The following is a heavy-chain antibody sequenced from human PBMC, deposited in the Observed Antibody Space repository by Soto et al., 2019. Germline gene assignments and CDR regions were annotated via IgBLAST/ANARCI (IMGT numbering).Heavy chain of an antibody. CDR3: ARDPPPPDY. V-gene: IGHV1-18*01. CDR2: ISPYTGNT. Sequence: GALVTVSCKASGYIFINYGISWVRKAPRQGLEWMGWISPYTGNTHSASKLQGRVTMTTDTSTSTAYMELRSLRSDDTAVYYCARDPPPPDYWGQGTLVTVSS. CDR1: GYIFINYG. J-gene: IGHJ4*02.